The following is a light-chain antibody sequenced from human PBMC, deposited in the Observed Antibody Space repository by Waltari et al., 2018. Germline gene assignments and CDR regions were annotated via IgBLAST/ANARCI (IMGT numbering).Light chain of an antibody. CDR1: QSVHNF. CDR3: QQRSNLLT. J-gene: IGKJ4*01. Sequence: EVVLTQTPATLSLSPGESATLSCRARQSVHNFVGWYQQKSGQAPRLLIYDASNRAAGIPARFSGSGSGTEFTLTITSLEPEDFAIYYCQQRSNLLTFGGGTKVEIK. V-gene: IGKV3-11*01. CDR2: DAS.